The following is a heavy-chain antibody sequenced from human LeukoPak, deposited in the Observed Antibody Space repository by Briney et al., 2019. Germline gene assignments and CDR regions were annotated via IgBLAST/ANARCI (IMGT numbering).Heavy chain of an antibody. CDR3: ARSVEKWLSDYYYYYYMDV. D-gene: IGHD3-22*01. CDR2: INPNSGGT. Sequence: GASVKVSCKASGYTFTGYYMHWVRQAPGQGLEWMGWINPNSGGTNYAQKFQGRVTMTRDTSISTAYMELSRLRSDDTAVYYCARSVEKWLSDYYYYYYMDVWGKGTTVTVSS. CDR1: GYTFTGYY. J-gene: IGHJ6*03. V-gene: IGHV1-2*02.